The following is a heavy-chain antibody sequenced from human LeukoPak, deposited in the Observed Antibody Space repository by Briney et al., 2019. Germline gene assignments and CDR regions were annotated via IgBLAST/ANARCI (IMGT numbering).Heavy chain of an antibody. CDR1: GGSIGSGGYS. V-gene: IGHV4-30-4*07. CDR2: ISYSGST. Sequence: PSETLSLTCAVSGGSIGSGGYSWSWIRQPPGMGLEWIGYISYSGSTYYNPSLKSRVTISVDTSKNQFSLKLNSVTAADTAIYYCARAHPYYDSSGYYPYYFDYWGQGTLVTVSS. CDR3: ARAHPYYDSSGYYPYYFDY. D-gene: IGHD3-22*01. J-gene: IGHJ4*02.